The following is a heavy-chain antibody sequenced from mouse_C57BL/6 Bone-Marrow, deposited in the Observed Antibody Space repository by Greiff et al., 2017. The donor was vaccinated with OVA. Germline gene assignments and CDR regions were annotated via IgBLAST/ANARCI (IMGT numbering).Heavy chain of an antibody. CDR2: IDPETGGT. V-gene: IGHV1-15*01. J-gene: IGHJ4*01. CDR3: TRGYSNYYAMDY. Sequence: QVQLKQSGAELVRPGASVTLSCKASGYTFTDYEMHWVKQTPVHGLEWIGAIDPETGGTAYNQKLQGKAILTADKSSSPAYMELRSLTSEDSAFYYCTRGYSNYYAMDYGGRGTSVTVSS. D-gene: IGHD2-5*01. CDR1: GYTFTDYE.